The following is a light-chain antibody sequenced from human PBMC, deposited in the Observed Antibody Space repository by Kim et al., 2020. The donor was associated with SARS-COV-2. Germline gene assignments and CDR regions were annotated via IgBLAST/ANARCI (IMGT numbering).Light chain of an antibody. J-gene: IGKJ2*01. V-gene: IGKV3-11*01. CDR3: QQRSNLPPYT. CDR2: DAS. Sequence: STGGRATLPCGASQCFSSFLAWDQQKTGQAPKLLNYDASNRATCIPARFSGGGFGTDFTLTISSLEPEKFAVYYCQQRSNLPPYTFGQGTKR. CDR1: QCFSSF.